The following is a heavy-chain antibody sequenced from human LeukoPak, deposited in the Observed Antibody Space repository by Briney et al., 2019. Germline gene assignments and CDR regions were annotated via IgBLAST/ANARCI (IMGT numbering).Heavy chain of an antibody. D-gene: IGHD3-22*01. CDR1: GNYW. CDR2: INSDGSWT. Sequence: RPGGSLRLSCAASGNYWMHWVRQAPGKGLVWVSHINSDGSWTSYADSVKGRFTISKDNAKNTVYLQMNSLRAEDTAVYYCARGVLPDSTGSYLDYWGQGTLVTVSS. J-gene: IGHJ4*02. V-gene: IGHV3-74*01. CDR3: ARGVLPDSTGSYLDY.